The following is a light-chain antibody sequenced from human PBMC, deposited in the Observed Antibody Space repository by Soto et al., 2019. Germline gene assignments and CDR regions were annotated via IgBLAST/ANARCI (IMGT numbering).Light chain of an antibody. CDR1: QSLAYSDGNTY. J-gene: IGKJ2*01. CDR2: KVS. CDR3: MQGTHWPPYT. V-gene: IGKV2-30*01. Sequence: DVVMTQSPLSLPVNLGQPASISCRSSQSLAYSDGNTYLNWCQQRPGQSPRRLIYKVSNRDSGVPDRFSGSGSGTDFTLKISRVEAEDVGVYYCMQGTHWPPYTFGQGTKLEIK.